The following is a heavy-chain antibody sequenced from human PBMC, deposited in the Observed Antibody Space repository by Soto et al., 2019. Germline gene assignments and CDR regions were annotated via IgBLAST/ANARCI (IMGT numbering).Heavy chain of an antibody. V-gene: IGHV3-30-3*01. CDR1: GFTFRSYS. Sequence: GGGLRLSIAASGFTFRSYSFHWGRPAPGKGLEWVAVISYDGSNKYYADSVKGRFTTSRDNSKNTLYLQMNSLRAEDTAVYYCARERSSSWYYYYYGMDVWGQGTTVTVSS. CDR3: ARERSSSWYYYYYGMDV. D-gene: IGHD6-13*01. J-gene: IGHJ6*02. CDR2: ISYDGSNK.